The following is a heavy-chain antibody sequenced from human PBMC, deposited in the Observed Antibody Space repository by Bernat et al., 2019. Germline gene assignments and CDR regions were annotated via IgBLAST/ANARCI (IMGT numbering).Heavy chain of an antibody. J-gene: IGHJ4*02. D-gene: IGHD3-10*01. Sequence: EVQLLESGGGLVQPGESLRLSCAASGFTFSSHGMSWVSQAPGKGLEWVSSIGRSGNTYYSDSAKGRFTISRDNSKNTLNLQMNTLRAEDTAVYYCATRGPTGSYFFDSWGQGTLVTVSS. V-gene: IGHV3-23*01. CDR1: GFTFSSHG. CDR3: ATRGPTGSYFFDS. CDR2: IGRSGNT.